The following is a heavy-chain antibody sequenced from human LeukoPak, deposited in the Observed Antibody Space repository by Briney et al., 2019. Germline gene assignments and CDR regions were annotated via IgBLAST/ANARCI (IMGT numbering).Heavy chain of an antibody. V-gene: IGHV1-69*13. J-gene: IGHJ4*02. CDR1: GGTFSSYA. CDR3: AREWGLESSGYYYAY. Sequence: ASVKVSCKASGGTFSSYAISWVRQAPGQGFEWMGGITPIFGTANFAQKFQGRVSITADGSTSTAFMELSSLRSEDTAVYYCAREWGLESSGYYYAYWGQGTLVTVFS. CDR2: ITPIFGTA. D-gene: IGHD3-22*01.